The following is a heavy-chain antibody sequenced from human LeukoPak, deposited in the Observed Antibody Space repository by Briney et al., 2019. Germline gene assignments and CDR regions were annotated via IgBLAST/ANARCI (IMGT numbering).Heavy chain of an antibody. D-gene: IGHD3-10*01. CDR3: AKDLKKPISWYYYGSGSSYGMDV. Sequence: GGSLRLSCAASGFTFSSYGMHWVRQAPGKGLEWVAVISYDGSNKYYADSVKGRFTISRDNSKNTLYLQMNSLRAEDTAVYYCAKDLKKPISWYYYGSGSSYGMDVLGQGTTVTVSS. CDR2: ISYDGSNK. CDR1: GFTFSSYG. V-gene: IGHV3-30*18. J-gene: IGHJ6*02.